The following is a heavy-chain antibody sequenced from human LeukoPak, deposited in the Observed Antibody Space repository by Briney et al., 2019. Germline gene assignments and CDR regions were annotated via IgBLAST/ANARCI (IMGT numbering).Heavy chain of an antibody. D-gene: IGHD5-12*01. V-gene: IGHV3-23*01. J-gene: IGHJ4*02. CDR2: ISGSGGST. CDR3: ARGPSGYHNT. CDR1: WITLYSYA. Sequence: GSLGLFFSGSWITLYSYAMSLGPQAPGEGAEWVSAISGSGGSTYYADSVKGRFTISRDNSKNTLYLQMNSLRAEDTAVYYCARGPSGYHNTGGQGTLVTVSS.